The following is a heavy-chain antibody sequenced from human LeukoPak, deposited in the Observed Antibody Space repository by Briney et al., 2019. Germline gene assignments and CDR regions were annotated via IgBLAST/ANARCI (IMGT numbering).Heavy chain of an antibody. CDR3: TTVGSNYYDSSGYYYRGDLFDY. CDR1: GFTFSNAW. D-gene: IGHD3-22*01. V-gene: IGHV3-15*01. Sequence: PGGSLRLSCAASGFTFSNAWMSWVRQAPGKGLEWVGRIKSKTDGGTTDYAAPVKGRFTISRDDSKNTLYPQMNSLKTEDTAVYYCTTVGSNYYDSSGYYYRGDLFDYWGQGTLVTVSS. J-gene: IGHJ4*02. CDR2: IKSKTDGGTT.